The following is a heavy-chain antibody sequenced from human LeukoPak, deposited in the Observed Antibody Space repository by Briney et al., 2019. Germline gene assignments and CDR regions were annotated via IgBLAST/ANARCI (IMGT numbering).Heavy chain of an antibody. D-gene: IGHD4-17*01. CDR3: ARGDYGYYGMDV. CDR1: GYTFTGYY. J-gene: IGHJ6*02. Sequence: ASVKVSCKASGYTFTGYYMHWVRQAPGQGLEWMGWIIPNSGGTSYAQKFQGWVTMTRDTSISTAYMELSRLRSDDTAVYYCARGDYGYYGMDVWGQGTTVTVSS. V-gene: IGHV1-2*04. CDR2: IIPNSGGT.